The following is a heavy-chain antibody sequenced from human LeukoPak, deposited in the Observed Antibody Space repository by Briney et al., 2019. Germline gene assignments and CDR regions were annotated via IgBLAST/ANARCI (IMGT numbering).Heavy chain of an antibody. D-gene: IGHD4-17*01. Sequence: SGTLSLTCTVSGGSISSYYWSWIRQPPGKGLEWIGNIYYSGSTNYNPPLKSRVTISVDTSKNQFSLKLSSVAAADTAVYYCARGGVTVTDVFDYWGQGTLVTVSS. J-gene: IGHJ4*02. CDR3: ARGGVTVTDVFDY. CDR2: IYYSGST. V-gene: IGHV4-59*01. CDR1: GGSISSYY.